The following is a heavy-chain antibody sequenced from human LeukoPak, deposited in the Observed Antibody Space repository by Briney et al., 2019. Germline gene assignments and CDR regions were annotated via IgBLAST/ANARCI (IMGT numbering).Heavy chain of an antibody. CDR3: ARVSGYLDY. V-gene: IGHV3-48*01. J-gene: IGHJ4*02. CDR1: GFTFSSHG. D-gene: IGHD2-15*01. Sequence: GGSLRLSCAASGFTFSSHGMTWVRQAPGKGLEWVSYISDSSTTINYADSVRGRFTISRDNARNSLYLQMNSLRAEDTAVYYCARVSGYLDYWGQGTLVTVSS. CDR2: ISDSSTTI.